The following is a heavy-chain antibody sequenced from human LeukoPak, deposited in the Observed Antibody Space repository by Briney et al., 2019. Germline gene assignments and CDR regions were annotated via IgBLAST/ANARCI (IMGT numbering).Heavy chain of an antibody. J-gene: IGHJ3*02. CDR2: INHSGST. Sequence: SETLSLTCAVYCGSFSGYYWSWIRQPPGKGLEWIGEINHSGSTNYNPSLKSRVTISVDTSKNQFSLKLSSVTAADTALYYCAREIHYDSSGQRSLHAFDIWGQGTMVTVSS. CDR3: AREIHYDSSGQRSLHAFDI. CDR1: CGSFSGYY. V-gene: IGHV4-34*01. D-gene: IGHD3-22*01.